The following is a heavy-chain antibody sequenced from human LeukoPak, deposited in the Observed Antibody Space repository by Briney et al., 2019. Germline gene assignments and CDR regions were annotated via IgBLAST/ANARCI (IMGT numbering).Heavy chain of an antibody. V-gene: IGHV3-73*01. J-gene: IGHJ4*02. Sequence: GGSLRLSCAASGFTFSGSAMHWVRQASGKGLEWVGRIRSKANSYATAYAASVKGRFTISGDDSKNTAYLQMNSLKTEDTAVYYCTRPSGSYSNTDYWGQGTLVTVSS. CDR2: IRSKANSYAT. CDR3: TRPSGSYSNTDY. D-gene: IGHD1-26*01. CDR1: GFTFSGSA.